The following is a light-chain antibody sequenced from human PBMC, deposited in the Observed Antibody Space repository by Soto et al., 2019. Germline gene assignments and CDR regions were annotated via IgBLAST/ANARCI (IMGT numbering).Light chain of an antibody. CDR3: QKYYSYQWT. J-gene: IGKJ1*01. CDR1: QSISRW. V-gene: IGKV1-12*01. CDR2: AAS. Sequence: DIQMHTSQSSVSASVVYIVPITFRASQSISRWLAWYQQKPGKAPKLLIYAASTLQSGVPSRFSGSGSGTDFTLTIRCLQSEDFATYYCQKYYSYQWTCGKGPKGDIK.